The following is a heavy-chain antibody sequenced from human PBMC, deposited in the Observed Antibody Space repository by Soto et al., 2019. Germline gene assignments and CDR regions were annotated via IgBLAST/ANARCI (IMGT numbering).Heavy chain of an antibody. V-gene: IGHV1-2*04. D-gene: IGHD2-8*01. CDR3: ARGHSTDCSDGVCSFFYNHEMDV. Sequence: ASVKVSCKASGYSFSDYHIHWVRQAPGQGLEWLGRINPKSGGTSSAQKFQGWVTMTRDTSISTAYMELTRLRSDDTAVYFCARGHSTDCSDGVCSFFYNHEMDVWGQGTTVTVSS. J-gene: IGHJ6*02. CDR1: GYSFSDYH. CDR2: INPKSGGT.